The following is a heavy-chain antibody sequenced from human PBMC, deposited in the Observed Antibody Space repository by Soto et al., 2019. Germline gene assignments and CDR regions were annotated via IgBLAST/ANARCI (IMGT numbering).Heavy chain of an antibody. J-gene: IGHJ4*02. CDR2: ISAYNGDT. CDR3: ARILTYSSSWSLSYYFDY. D-gene: IGHD6-13*01. V-gene: IGHV1-18*01. CDR1: GYTFTSYG. Sequence: QVQLVQSGAEVKKPGASVKVSCKASGYTFTSYGISWVRQAPGQGLEWMGWISAYNGDTNYAQKLQGRVTMTTDTSTSTAYMELRSLRSDDTAVYYCARILTYSSSWSLSYYFDYWGQGTLVTVSS.